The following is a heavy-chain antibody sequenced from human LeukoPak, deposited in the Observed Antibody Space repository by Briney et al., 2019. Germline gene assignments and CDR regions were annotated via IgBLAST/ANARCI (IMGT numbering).Heavy chain of an antibody. CDR3: AREWGHYHGSGNYIYGAFDI. Sequence: PSETLSLTCAVCGGSFSGYYWSWIRQPPGKGLEWIGEINHSGSTNYNPSLKSRVTISVDTSKNQFSLKLRSVTAADTPVYYCAREWGHYHGSGNYIYGAFDIWGQGPMVTVSS. CDR1: GGSFSGYY. V-gene: IGHV4-34*01. D-gene: IGHD3-10*01. J-gene: IGHJ3*02. CDR2: INHSGST.